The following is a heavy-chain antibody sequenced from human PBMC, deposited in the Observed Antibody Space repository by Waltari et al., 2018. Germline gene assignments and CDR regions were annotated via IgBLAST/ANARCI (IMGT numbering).Heavy chain of an antibody. Sequence: QVQLVQSGAEVKKPGSSVKVSCKASGGTFSSYAISWVRQAPGQGLEWMGGIIPIFGTANYGQKFQGRVTSTADESTSTAYMELSSLRSEDTAVYYCARGGDGSGDYYYYYGMDVWGQGTTVTVSS. CDR2: IIPIFGTA. CDR3: ARGGDGSGDYYYYYGMDV. J-gene: IGHJ6*02. D-gene: IGHD7-27*01. CDR1: GGTFSSYA. V-gene: IGHV1-69*13.